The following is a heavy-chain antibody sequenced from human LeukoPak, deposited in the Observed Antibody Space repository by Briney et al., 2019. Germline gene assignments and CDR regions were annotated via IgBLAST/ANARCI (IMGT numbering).Heavy chain of an antibody. CDR1: GFTFSSYA. CDR3: ARGGTGWYLYDG. V-gene: IGHV3-23*01. D-gene: IGHD6-19*01. J-gene: IGHJ4*02. Sequence: GGSLRLSCAASGFTFSSYAMSWVRQAPGKGLEWVSAISGSGGSTYYADSVKGRFTISRDNSKNTLYLQMNSLRAEDTAVYYCARGGTGWYLYDGWGQGTLVTVSS. CDR2: ISGSGGST.